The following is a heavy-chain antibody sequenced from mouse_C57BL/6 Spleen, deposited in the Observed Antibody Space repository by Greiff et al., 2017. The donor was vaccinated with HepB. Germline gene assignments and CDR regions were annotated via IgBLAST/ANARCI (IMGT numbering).Heavy chain of an antibody. D-gene: IGHD1-1*01. J-gene: IGHJ3*01. CDR1: GYTFTDYN. CDR2: INPNNGGT. Sequence: EVKLQESGPELVKPGASVKMSCKASGYTFTDYNMHWVKQSHGKSLEWIGYINPNNGGTSYNQKFKGKATLTVNKSSSTAYMELRSLTSEDSAVYYCARYYYGSSYTAYWGQGTLVTVSA. CDR3: ARYYYGSSYTAY. V-gene: IGHV1-22*01.